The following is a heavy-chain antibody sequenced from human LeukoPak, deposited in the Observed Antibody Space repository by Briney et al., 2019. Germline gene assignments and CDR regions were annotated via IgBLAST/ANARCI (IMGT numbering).Heavy chain of an antibody. V-gene: IGHV3-23*01. D-gene: IGHD3-22*01. CDR1: GFTFSSYG. CDR3: AKGDNLDYDSSGYVY. Sequence: GGSLRLSCAASGFTFSSYGMSWVRQAPGKGLEWVSAISGSGGSTYYADSVKGRFTISRDNSKNTLYLQMNSLRAEDTAVYYCAKGDNLDYDSSGYVYWGQGTLVTVSS. J-gene: IGHJ4*02. CDR2: ISGSGGST.